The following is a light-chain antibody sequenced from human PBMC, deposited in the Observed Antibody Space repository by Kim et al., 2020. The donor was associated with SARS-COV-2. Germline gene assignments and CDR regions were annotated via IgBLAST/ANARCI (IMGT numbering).Light chain of an antibody. CDR1: QSISYYY. V-gene: IGKV3-20*01. Sequence: LYPGERAPLSCRASQSISYYYLAWYQQKPGQAPRLLIYGTSNRDTGIPDRFSGSGSGTDFTLTISRLEPEDFAVYYCQQYGGSLTFGGGTKVDIK. CDR2: GTS. J-gene: IGKJ4*01. CDR3: QQYGGSLT.